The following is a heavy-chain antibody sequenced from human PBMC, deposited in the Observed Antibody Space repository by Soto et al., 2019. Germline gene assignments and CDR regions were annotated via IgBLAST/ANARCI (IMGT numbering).Heavy chain of an antibody. CDR2: MFYSGTP. Sequence: QVRLQESGPGLVKPSGTLSLSCTVSGGSIRSYQWNWILQTPGKALEWIGYMFYSGTPHYNAALKSRLTISLDTSKNQFSLNLSSVTAADTAVYFCARSLAPATYVFDSWGQGTPVTVSS. D-gene: IGHD1-26*01. CDR3: ARSLAPATYVFDS. CDR1: GGSIRSYQ. V-gene: IGHV4-59*01. J-gene: IGHJ4*02.